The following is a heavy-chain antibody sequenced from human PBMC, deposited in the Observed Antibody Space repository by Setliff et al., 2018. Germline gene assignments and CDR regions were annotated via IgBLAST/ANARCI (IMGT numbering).Heavy chain of an antibody. J-gene: IGHJ1*01. CDR3: ARVDFTMIQGVLGL. CDR1: GGSISSRSYY. CDR2: IYHSGSS. Sequence: PSETLSLTCTVSGGSISSRSYYWGWIRQPPGKGLEWIGSIYHSGSSYYNPSLRSRVTISVDMSKNQFSMKLTSVTAADTAVYYCARVDFTMIQGVLGLWGQGTLVTVSS. D-gene: IGHD3-10*01. V-gene: IGHV4-39*07.